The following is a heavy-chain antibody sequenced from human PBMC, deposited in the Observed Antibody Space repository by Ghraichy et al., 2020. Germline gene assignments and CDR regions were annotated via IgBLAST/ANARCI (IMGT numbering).Heavy chain of an antibody. CDR1: GGSISSYY. J-gene: IGHJ6*03. CDR3: ARVGWHGDYVPGGYYYYYMDV. V-gene: IGHV4-59*01. Sequence: ESLNISCTVSGGSISSYYWSWIRQPPGKGLEWIGYIYYSGSTNYNPSLKSRVTISVDTSKNQFSLKLSSVTAADTAVYYCARVGWHGDYVPGGYYYYYMDVWGKGTTVTVSS. CDR2: IYYSGST. D-gene: IGHD4-17*01.